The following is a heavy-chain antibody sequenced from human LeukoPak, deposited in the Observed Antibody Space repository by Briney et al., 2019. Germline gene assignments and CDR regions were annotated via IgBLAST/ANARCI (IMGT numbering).Heavy chain of an antibody. CDR3: ASLTYYYDSSGYPDFDY. J-gene: IGHJ4*02. D-gene: IGHD3-22*01. CDR2: INHSGST. Sequence: NPSETLSLTCAVYGGSFSGYYWSWIRQPPGKGLEWIGEINHSGSTNYNPSLKSRVTISVDTSKNQFSLKLSSVTAADTAVYYCASLTYYYDSSGYPDFDYWGQGTLVTVSS. V-gene: IGHV4-34*01. CDR1: GGSFSGYY.